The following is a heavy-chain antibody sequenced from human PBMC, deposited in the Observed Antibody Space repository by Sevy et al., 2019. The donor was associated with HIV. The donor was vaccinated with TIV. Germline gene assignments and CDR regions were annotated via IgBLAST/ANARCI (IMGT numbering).Heavy chain of an antibody. CDR1: GFTFSSYA. CDR3: AREGLLEWLFSFDY. J-gene: IGHJ4*02. V-gene: IGHV3-33*01. Sequence: GGSLRLSCAASGFTFSSYAIHWVRQAPGKGLEWVAVIWYDGTNEYYADSVKGRFTISRDNSKNTQYLQMNSLRAGDTAVYYCAREGLLEWLFSFDYWGQRTLVTVSS. D-gene: IGHD3-3*01. CDR2: IWYDGTNE.